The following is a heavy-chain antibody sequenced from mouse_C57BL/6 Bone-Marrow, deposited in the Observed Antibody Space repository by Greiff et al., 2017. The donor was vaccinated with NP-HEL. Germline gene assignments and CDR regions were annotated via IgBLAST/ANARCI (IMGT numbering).Heavy chain of an antibody. CDR3: TTSNYDFDY. CDR1: GFNIKDDY. CDR2: IDPENGDT. V-gene: IGHV14-4*01. D-gene: IGHD2-5*01. J-gene: IGHJ2*01. Sequence: EVQGVESGAELVRPGASVKLSCTASGFNIKDDYMHWVKQRPEQGLEWIGWIDPENGDTEYASKFQGKATITADTSSNTAYLQLSSLTSEDTAVYYCTTSNYDFDYWGQGTTLTVSS.